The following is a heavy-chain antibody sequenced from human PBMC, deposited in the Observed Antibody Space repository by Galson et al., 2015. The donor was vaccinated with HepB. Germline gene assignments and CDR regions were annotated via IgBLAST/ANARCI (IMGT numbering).Heavy chain of an antibody. CDR2: ITRRSTSM. V-gene: IGHV3-21*06. Sequence: SLRLSCAASGFTFSNYNMNWVRQTPGKGLEWVASITRRSTSMFYIDSVKGRFTISRDDAKNSLFLQMNSLRAEDTAIYYCALLCERFSDMGPGDYWGRGTLVTVSS. D-gene: IGHD3-10*02. CDR3: ALLCERFSDMGPGDY. J-gene: IGHJ4*02. CDR1: GFTFSNYN.